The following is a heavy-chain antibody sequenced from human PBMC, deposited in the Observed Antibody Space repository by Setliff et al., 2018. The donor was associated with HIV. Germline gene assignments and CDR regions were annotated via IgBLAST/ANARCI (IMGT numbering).Heavy chain of an antibody. Sequence: PGGSLRLSCAVSGLTFSRYAMSWVRQAPGKGLEWVSAITGSGGSTYYADSVTGRFTISRHNSKNTLYLQMHGLRPEDTGVYYCAPETMQGLDSWGQGTLVTVSS. D-gene: IGHD3-3*01. CDR2: ITGSGGST. J-gene: IGHJ4*02. V-gene: IGHV3-23*01. CDR3: APETMQGLDS. CDR1: GLTFSRYA.